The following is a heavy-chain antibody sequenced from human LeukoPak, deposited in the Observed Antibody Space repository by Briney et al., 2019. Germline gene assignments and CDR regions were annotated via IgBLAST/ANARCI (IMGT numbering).Heavy chain of an antibody. Sequence: GGSLRLSCAACGFTFSSYWMSWVRQAPGKGLEWVANIKQDGSEKYYVDSVKGRFTISRDNAKNSLYLQMNSLRAEDTAVYYCARDRGYSFHWGQGTLVTVSS. V-gene: IGHV3-7*01. CDR2: IKQDGSEK. D-gene: IGHD5-18*01. J-gene: IGHJ4*02. CDR3: ARDRGYSFH. CDR1: GFTFSSYW.